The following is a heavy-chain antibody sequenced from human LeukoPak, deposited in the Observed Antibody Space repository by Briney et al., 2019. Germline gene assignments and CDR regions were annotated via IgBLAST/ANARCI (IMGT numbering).Heavy chain of an antibody. J-gene: IGHJ4*02. CDR2: INWNGGIT. D-gene: IGHD6-19*01. V-gene: IGHV3-20*04. CDR3: ARSVSTGWYALDY. CDR1: GFTFQDYG. Sequence: GGSLRLSCAASGFTFQDYGMTWVRQARGKGLEWVSAINWNGGITTYADSVRGRFTISRYNAKNSLSLQMNSLRPEDMALYYCARSVSTGWYALDYWGQGTLLTVSS.